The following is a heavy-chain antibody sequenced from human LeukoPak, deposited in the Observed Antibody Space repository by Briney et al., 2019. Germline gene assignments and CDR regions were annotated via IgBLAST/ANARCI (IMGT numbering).Heavy chain of an antibody. Sequence: GGSLRLSCAASGFTFSSYWMSWVRQAPGKGLGWVANIKQDGSEKYYVDSVKGRFTISRDNAKNSLYLQMNSLRAEDTAVYYCARDFICSSTSCNGYWGQGTLVTVSS. CDR2: IKQDGSEK. D-gene: IGHD2-2*01. CDR3: ARDFICSSTSCNGY. J-gene: IGHJ4*02. CDR1: GFTFSSYW. V-gene: IGHV3-7*03.